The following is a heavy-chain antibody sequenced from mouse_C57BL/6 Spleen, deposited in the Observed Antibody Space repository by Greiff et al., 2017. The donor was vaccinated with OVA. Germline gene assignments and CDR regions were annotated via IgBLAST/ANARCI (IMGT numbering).Heavy chain of an antibody. J-gene: IGHJ4*01. V-gene: IGHV5-17*01. CDR2: ISSGSSTI. CDR3: ARQGGNNYAMDY. Sequence: EVKVVESGGGLVKPGGSLKLSCAASGFTFSDYGMHWVRQAPEKGLAWVAYISSGSSTIYYADTVKGRFTISRDNAKNTLFLQMTSLRSEDTAMYYCARQGGNNYAMDYWGQGTSVTVSS. CDR1: GFTFSDYG.